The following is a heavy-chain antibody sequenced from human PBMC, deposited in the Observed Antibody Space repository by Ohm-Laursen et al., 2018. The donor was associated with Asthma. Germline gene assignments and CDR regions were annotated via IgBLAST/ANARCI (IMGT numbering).Heavy chain of an antibody. CDR3: AKGSYYYGSGSYPYYYYYYGMDV. D-gene: IGHD3-10*01. CDR1: GFTFSSYA. CDR2: ISGSGGST. V-gene: IGHV3-23*01. J-gene: IGHJ6*02. Sequence: GSLRLSCTASGFTFSSYAMSWVRQAPGKGLEWVSAISGSGGSTYYADSVKGRFTISRDNSKNTLYLQMNSLRAEDTAVYYCAKGSYYYGSGSYPYYYYYYGMDVWGQGTTVTVSS.